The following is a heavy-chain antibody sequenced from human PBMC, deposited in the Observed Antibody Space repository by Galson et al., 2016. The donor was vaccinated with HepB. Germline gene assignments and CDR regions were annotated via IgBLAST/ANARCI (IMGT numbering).Heavy chain of an antibody. J-gene: IGHJ4*02. D-gene: IGHD5-24*01. CDR3: AKEGGSRRDGCNHLDY. Sequence: SLRLSCAASRFTFSSYAMSWVRQAPGKGLEWVSGISGSGGYTYYADSVKGRFTISRDNSKNTLSLQMNSLRDEDTAVYYCAKEGGSRRDGCNHLDYWGQGTLVTVSS. CDR1: RFTFSSYA. CDR2: ISGSGGYT. V-gene: IGHV3-23*01.